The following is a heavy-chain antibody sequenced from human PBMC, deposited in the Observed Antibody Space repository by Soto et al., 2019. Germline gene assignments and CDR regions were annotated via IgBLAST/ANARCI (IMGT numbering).Heavy chain of an antibody. J-gene: IGHJ4*02. CDR1: GDSVSSNTAA. CDR3: VRDVGFDLDY. D-gene: IGHD1-26*01. V-gene: IGHV6-1*01. Sequence: QTLSRTCALSGDSVSSNTAAWNWIRQSPSRGLEWLGRTYYRSKWYNDSAVSVKSRITINPDTSKNRFSLHLNYVTPEDTALYYCVRDVGFDLDYWGLGTLVTVSS. CDR2: TYYRSKWYN.